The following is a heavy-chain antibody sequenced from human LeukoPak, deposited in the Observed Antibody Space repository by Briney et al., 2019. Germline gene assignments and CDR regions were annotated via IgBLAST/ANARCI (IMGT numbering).Heavy chain of an antibody. CDR2: IKQDGSEK. CDR3: ARESSGWYAYYYYYMDV. J-gene: IGHJ6*03. D-gene: IGHD6-19*01. CDR1: VLSFRRYW. V-gene: IGHV3-7*01. Sequence: GGCLRLSRAPSVLSFRRYWMRWVGQAPRARLERVANIKQDGSEKYYVDSVKGPFTISRDNAKNSMYLQMNSLRAEDPGVYYCARESSGWYAYYYYYMDVWGKGTTVTVSS.